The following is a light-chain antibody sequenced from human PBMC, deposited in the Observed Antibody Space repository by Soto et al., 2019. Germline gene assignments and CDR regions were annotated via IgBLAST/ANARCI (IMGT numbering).Light chain of an antibody. CDR1: QSVSSSY. Sequence: EIVLTQSPGTLSLSPGERATLSCRASQSVSSSYLAWYQQKPGQAPRLLIYGASSRATGIPDRFSGSGSGTDFTLTIRSLVPEDFAVYYCQQYGSSPLTFGGGNKVELK. CDR3: QQYGSSPLT. V-gene: IGKV3-20*01. CDR2: GAS. J-gene: IGKJ4*01.